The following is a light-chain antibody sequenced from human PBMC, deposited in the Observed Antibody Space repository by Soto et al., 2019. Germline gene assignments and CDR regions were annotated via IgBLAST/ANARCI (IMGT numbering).Light chain of an antibody. CDR3: QQYNRYSRT. CDR2: KAS. J-gene: IGKJ1*01. V-gene: IGKV1-5*03. CDR1: QSIITS. Sequence: DIQMTQSPSTLSASVGDRVTITCRASQSIITSLAWYQQKPGKAPKLLIYKASSLQSGVPSRFSGSGSGTEFTLTISSRQPDDFATYYCQQYNRYSRTFGQGTKVDIK.